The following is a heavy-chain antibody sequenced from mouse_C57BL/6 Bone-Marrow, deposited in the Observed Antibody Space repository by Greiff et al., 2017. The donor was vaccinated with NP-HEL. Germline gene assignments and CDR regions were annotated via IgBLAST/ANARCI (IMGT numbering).Heavy chain of an antibody. V-gene: IGHV1-15*01. CDR1: GYTFTDYE. CDR2: IDPETGGT. CDR3: TGDYYHY. D-gene: IGHD1-1*01. J-gene: IGHJ2*01. Sequence: VQRVESGAELVRPGASVTLSCKASGYTFTDYEMHWVKQTPVHGLEWIGAIDPETGGTAYNQKFKGKAILTADKSSSTAYMELRSLTSEDSAVYYCTGDYYHYWGQGTTLTVSS.